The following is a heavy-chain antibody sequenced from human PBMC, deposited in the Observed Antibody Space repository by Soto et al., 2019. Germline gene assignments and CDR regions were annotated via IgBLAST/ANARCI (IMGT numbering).Heavy chain of an antibody. CDR2: ISYDGSNK. CDR3: AGIERGYSYGSIDY. J-gene: IGHJ4*02. CDR1: GFTFSSYA. Sequence: GGSLRLSCAASGFTFSSYAMHWVRQAPGKGLEWVAVISYDGSNKYYADSVKGRFTISRDNSKNTLYLQMNSLRAEDTAVYYCAGIERGYSYGSIDYWGQGT. D-gene: IGHD5-18*01. V-gene: IGHV3-30-3*01.